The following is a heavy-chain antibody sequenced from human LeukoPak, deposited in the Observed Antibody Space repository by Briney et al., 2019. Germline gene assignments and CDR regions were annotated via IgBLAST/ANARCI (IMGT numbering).Heavy chain of an antibody. V-gene: IGHV3-30*03. CDR3: ARASPQQAFLFDY. CDR2: ISYDGSNK. CDR1: GFTFSSYG. D-gene: IGHD1/OR15-1a*01. Sequence: GRSLRRSCAASGFTFSSYGMHWVRQAPGKGLEWVAVISYDGSNKYYADSVKGRFTISRDNAKYSLYLQMNSLRAEDTAIYYCARASPQQAFLFDYWGQGTLVTVSS. J-gene: IGHJ4*02.